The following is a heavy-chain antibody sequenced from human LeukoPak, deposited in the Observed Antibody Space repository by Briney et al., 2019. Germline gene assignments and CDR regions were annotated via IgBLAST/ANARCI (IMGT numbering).Heavy chain of an antibody. V-gene: IGHV3-23*01. D-gene: IGHD4-17*01. CDR3: ARDGYYGDYPFDY. CDR2: ISGSGGST. Sequence: GGSLRLSCAASGFTFSSYAMSWVRQAPGKGLEWVSAISGSGGSTYYADSVKGRFTISRDNSKNMLYLQMNSLRAEDTAVYYCARDGYYGDYPFDYWGQGTLVTVSS. J-gene: IGHJ4*02. CDR1: GFTFSSYA.